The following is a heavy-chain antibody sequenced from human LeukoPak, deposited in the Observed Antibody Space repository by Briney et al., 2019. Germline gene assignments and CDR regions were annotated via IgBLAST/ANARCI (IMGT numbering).Heavy chain of an antibody. Sequence: SETLSLTCPVSGGSVSSGSYYWSWIRQPPGKGLEWIGYIYYSGSTNYNPSLKSRVTMSVDTSRNQFSLKLSSVTAADTAVYYCARLSSGWSRWGQGTLVTVSS. CDR2: IYYSGST. CDR1: GGSVSSGSYY. J-gene: IGHJ4*02. CDR3: ARLSSGWSR. D-gene: IGHD6-19*01. V-gene: IGHV4-61*01.